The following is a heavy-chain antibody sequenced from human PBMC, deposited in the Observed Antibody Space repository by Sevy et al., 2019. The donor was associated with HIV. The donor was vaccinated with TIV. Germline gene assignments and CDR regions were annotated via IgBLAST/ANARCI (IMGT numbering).Heavy chain of an antibody. D-gene: IGHD3-3*01. Sequence: GGSLRLSCAASGFTFSSYWMSWVRQAPGKGLEWVANIKQDGSEKYYLDSVKGRFTISRDNAKNSLSLQMNSLRAEDTAVYYCARVRDFWSGYYANYNYYYGMDVWGQGTTVTVSS. J-gene: IGHJ6*02. CDR2: IKQDGSEK. CDR3: ARVRDFWSGYYANYNYYYGMDV. V-gene: IGHV3-7*01. CDR1: GFTFSSYW.